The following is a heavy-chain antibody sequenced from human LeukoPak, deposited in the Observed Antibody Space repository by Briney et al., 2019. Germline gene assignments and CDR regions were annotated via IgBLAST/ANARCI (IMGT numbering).Heavy chain of an antibody. D-gene: IGHD2-2*01. J-gene: IGHJ5*02. V-gene: IGHV1-2*02. CDR3: ARAESVVPAAMDWFDP. CDR2: INPNSGGT. CDR1: GYTFTGYY. Sequence: ASVKVSCKASGYTFTGYYMHWVRQAPGQGLEWMGWINPNSGGTNYAQKFQGRVTMTRDTSISTAYVELSRLRSDDTAVYYCARAESVVPAAMDWFDPWGQGTLVTVSS.